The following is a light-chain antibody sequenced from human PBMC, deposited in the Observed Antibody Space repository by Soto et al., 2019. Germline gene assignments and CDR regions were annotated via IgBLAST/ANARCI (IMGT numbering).Light chain of an antibody. CDR3: QHRGNWPPLS. CDR2: DTS. J-gene: IGKJ4*01. V-gene: IGKV3-11*01. CDR1: QAVSNS. Sequence: EIVLTQSPATLSLSPGERATLSCRASQAVSNSLAWYRQKPGQAPRLLIYDTSKRATGIPARFSGSGSGTAFSLTISSLEPEDFAVYCCQHRGNWPPLSFGGGTNVEMK.